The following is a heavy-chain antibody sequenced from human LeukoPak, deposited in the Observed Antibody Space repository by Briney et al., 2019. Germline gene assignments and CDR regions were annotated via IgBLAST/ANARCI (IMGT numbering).Heavy chain of an antibody. D-gene: IGHD2-2*01. V-gene: IGHV4-4*02. CDR1: GGSISSSNW. J-gene: IGHJ3*02. Sequence: SGTLSLACAVSGGSISSSNWWSWVRQPPGKGLEWIGEIYHSGSTNYNPSLKSRVTIPVDTSKNQFSLKLSSVTAADTAVYYCARDGYNGVPAAGDDAFDIWGQGTMVTVSS. CDR3: ARDGYNGVPAAGDDAFDI. CDR2: IYHSGST.